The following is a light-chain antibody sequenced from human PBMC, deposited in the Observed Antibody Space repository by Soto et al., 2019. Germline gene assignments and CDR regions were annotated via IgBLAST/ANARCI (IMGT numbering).Light chain of an antibody. CDR3: QHRSNWPSVT. CDR2: DAS. V-gene: IGKV3-11*01. CDR1: QSLSSS. J-gene: IGKJ4*01. Sequence: EIVLTQSPTTLSLSPGDRATLSCRASQSLSSSLAWYRHQPGQAPRLLIYDASSRATGIPGRFSGSGSGTHFTLPISSLQPEDFGVYYCQHRSNWPSVTFGGGTKVDIK.